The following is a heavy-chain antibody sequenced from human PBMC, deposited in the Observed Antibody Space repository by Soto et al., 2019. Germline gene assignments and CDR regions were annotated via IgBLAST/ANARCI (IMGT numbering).Heavy chain of an antibody. CDR2: ISYDGSNK. D-gene: IGHD3-3*01. CDR1: GFTFSSYG. V-gene: IGHV3-30*18. J-gene: IGHJ6*02. Sequence: QVQLVESGGGVVQPGRSLRLSCAASGFTFSSYGMHWVRKAPGKGLEWVAVISYDGSNKYYADSVKGRFTISRDNSKNTLYLQMNSLRAEDTAVYYCAKDLPDRIFYYYGMDVWGQGTTVTVSS. CDR3: AKDLPDRIFYYYGMDV.